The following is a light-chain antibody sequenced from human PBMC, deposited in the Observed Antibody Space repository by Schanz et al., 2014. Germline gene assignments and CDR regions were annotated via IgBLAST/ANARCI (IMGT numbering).Light chain of an antibody. CDR2: GNN. V-gene: IGLV1-40*01. CDR1: SSNIGAGYD. Sequence: QSVLTQPPSVSGAPGQRVTISCTGSSSNIGAGYDVHWYRQLPGTAPKLLIYGNNNRPSGVPDRFSGSKSGTSASLAITGLQAEDEADYYCAAWDGSLNNLLFGGGTKLTVL. J-gene: IGLJ2*01. CDR3: AAWDGSLNNLL.